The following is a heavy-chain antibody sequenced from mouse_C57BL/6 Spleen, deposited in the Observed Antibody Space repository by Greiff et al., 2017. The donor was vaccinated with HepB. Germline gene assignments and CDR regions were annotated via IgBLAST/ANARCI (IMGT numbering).Heavy chain of an antibody. Sequence: VQLVESGAELVKPGASVKMSCKASGYTFTTYPIEWMKQNHGKSLEWIGNFHPYNDDTKYNEKFKGKATLTVEKSSSTVYLELSRLTSDDSAVYYCARRASGSSYEYFDVWGTGTTVTVSS. V-gene: IGHV1-47*01. D-gene: IGHD1-1*01. J-gene: IGHJ1*03. CDR1: GYTFTTYP. CDR2: FHPYNDDT. CDR3: ARRASGSSYEYFDV.